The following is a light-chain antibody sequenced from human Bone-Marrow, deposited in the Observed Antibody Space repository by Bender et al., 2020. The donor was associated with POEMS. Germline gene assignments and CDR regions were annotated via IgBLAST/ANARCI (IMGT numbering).Light chain of an antibody. V-gene: IGLV2-14*03. CDR2: DVS. CDR3: NSYTSSHTVV. CDR1: SSDVVGYNY. Sequence: QSALTQPPSASGSPGQSVTISCTGTSSDVVGYNYVSWYQQHPGKAPKLIIYDVSDRPSGVSNRFSGSKSGSTASLTISGLKAEEEADYYCNSYTSSHTVVFGGGTKLTV. J-gene: IGLJ2*01.